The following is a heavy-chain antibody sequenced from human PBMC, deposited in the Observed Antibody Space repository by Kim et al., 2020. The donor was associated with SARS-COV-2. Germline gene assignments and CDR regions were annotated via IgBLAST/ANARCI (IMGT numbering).Heavy chain of an antibody. Sequence: RFTISRDNAKNSLYLQMNSLRAEDTAVYYCARDRGVAVAGTGGVGGGMDVWGQGTTVTVSS. J-gene: IGHJ6*02. CDR3: ARDRGVAVAGTGGVGGGMDV. V-gene: IGHV3-11*06. D-gene: IGHD6-19*01.